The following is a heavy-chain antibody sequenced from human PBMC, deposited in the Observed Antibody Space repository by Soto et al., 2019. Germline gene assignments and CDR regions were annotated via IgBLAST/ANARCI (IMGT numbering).Heavy chain of an antibody. CDR3: ARGYCGYATSNNWILNWLDP. V-gene: IGHV1-69*01. D-gene: IGHD2-21*01. CDR2: LLPIFGTT. CDR1: GVTLSDYP. J-gene: IGHJ5*02. Sequence: QVQLVQSGAEVKKPGSSVKVSCKASGVTLSDYPINWVRQAPGQGLEWMGGLLPIFGTTIYAQKFQGRLTITADESTNTAYMELSDLRPEDTAIFYCARGYCGYATSNNWILNWLDPWGQGTLVTVSS.